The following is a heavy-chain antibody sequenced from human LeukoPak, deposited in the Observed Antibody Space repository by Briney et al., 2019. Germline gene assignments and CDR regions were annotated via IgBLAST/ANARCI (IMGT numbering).Heavy chain of an antibody. Sequence: QAGGSLRLSCAASGFTFSSYSMSWVRQAPGKGLEWVSGFSVSDKTTYYADSVKGRFIISRDNNKNSLYLQMNSLRTEDTALYYCATAPYDSIGIFDYWGQGTLVTVSS. V-gene: IGHV3-23*01. D-gene: IGHD3-22*01. CDR3: ATAPYDSIGIFDY. CDR1: GFTFSSYS. CDR2: FSVSDKTT. J-gene: IGHJ4*02.